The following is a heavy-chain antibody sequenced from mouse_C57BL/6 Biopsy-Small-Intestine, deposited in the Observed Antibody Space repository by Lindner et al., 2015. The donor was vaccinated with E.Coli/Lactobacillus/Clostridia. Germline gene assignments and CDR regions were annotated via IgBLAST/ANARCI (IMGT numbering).Heavy chain of an antibody. CDR1: GFTFSDYG. CDR3: ARGRGWSFAY. D-gene: IGHD2-3*01. V-gene: IGHV5-17*01. J-gene: IGHJ3*01. CDR2: ISSGSSTI. Sequence: VQLQESGGGLVKPGGSLKLSCAASGFTFSDYGMHWVRQAPEKGLEGIAYISSGSSTIYYADTVKGRFTISRDNAKNTLFLQVTSLRSEDTAIYYCARGRGWSFAYWGQGTLVTVSA.